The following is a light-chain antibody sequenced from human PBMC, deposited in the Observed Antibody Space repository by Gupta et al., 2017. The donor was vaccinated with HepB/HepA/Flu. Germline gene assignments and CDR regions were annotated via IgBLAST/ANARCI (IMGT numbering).Light chain of an antibody. V-gene: IGKV3-11*01. J-gene: IGKJ4*01. CDR1: QSVSSY. CDR3: QQRSNWPLT. Sequence: EIVLTQSPATLPLSPGERATLSCRASQSVSSYLAWYQQKPGQAPRLLIYDASNRATGIPARFSGSGSVTDFTLTISSLEPEDFAAYYCQQRSNWPLTFGGGTKVEIK. CDR2: DAS.